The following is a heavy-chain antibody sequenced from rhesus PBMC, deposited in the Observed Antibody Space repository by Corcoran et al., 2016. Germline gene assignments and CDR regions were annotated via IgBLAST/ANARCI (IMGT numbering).Heavy chain of an antibody. J-gene: IGHJ4*01. D-gene: IGHD3-28*01. CDR3: ARRNFYGSGYDY. CDR2: IEWDDDK. CDR1: AFSLSTSGMR. Sequence: QVTLKESGPALVKPTQTLTLTCTFSAFSLSTSGMRVSWIRQPPGKALEWIGSIEWDDDKYYSTSLRSRLTITKDTSKYQVVLTMTNVDTVDTATYYCARRNFYGSGYDYWGQGVLVTVSS. V-gene: IGHV2S2*01.